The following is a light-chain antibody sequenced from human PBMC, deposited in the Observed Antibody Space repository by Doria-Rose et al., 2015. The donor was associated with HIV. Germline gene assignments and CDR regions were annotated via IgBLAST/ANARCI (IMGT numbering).Light chain of an antibody. Sequence: SSLSASTGDRVTITCRASQGISNYLAWYQQKPGKVPNLLIYAASTLQTGVPSRFSGSGSGTDFTLTISCLQAEDFATYYCQQYYSYPPVPFGGGNRVEI. J-gene: IGKJ4*01. V-gene: IGKV1-8*01. CDR2: AAS. CDR3: QQYYSYPPVP. CDR1: QGISNY.